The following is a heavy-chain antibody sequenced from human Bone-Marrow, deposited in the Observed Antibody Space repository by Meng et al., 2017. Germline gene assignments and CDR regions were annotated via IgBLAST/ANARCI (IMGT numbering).Heavy chain of an antibody. Sequence: QAVEPGTEAMKPAAYVVISSKPSGYKSPDYWLHWLRRAPGQGLEWMGRNEPKSGDTHYAQRFQGRVTMTGDTSISTAYMELSGLRSDDTAMYYCARDEDISAAGKLFGDYWGQGTLVTVSS. J-gene: IGHJ4*02. D-gene: IGHD6-13*01. CDR1: GYKSPDYW. V-gene: IGHV1-2*06. CDR3: ARDEDISAAGKLFGDY. CDR2: NEPKSGDT.